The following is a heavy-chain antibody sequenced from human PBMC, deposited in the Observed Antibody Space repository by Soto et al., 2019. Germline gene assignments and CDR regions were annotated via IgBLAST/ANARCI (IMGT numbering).Heavy chain of an antibody. CDR1: GGSISSSSYY. CDR3: ARHEDYDSSEIAY. J-gene: IGHJ4*02. Sequence: SETLSLTCTVSGGSISSSSYYWGWIRQPPGKGLEWIGSIYYSGSTYYNPSLKSRVTISVDTSKNQFSLKLSSVTAADTAVYYCARHEDYDSSEIAYCAQGTLVTV. V-gene: IGHV4-39*01. D-gene: IGHD3-22*01. CDR2: IYYSGST.